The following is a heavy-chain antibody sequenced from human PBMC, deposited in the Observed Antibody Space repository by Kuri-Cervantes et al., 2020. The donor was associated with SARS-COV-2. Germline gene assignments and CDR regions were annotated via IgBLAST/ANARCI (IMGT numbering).Heavy chain of an antibody. V-gene: IGHV1-18*01. CDR1: GYTFTSYG. CDR2: ISAYNGNT. J-gene: IGHJ3*02. CDR3: ARVWWEARITDAFDI. Sequence: ASVKVSCKASGYTFTSYGFSWVRQAPGQGLECMGWISAYNGNTNYAKKFQGRVTMTTDTYTSTAYMGLRSLRSDGTAVYYCARVWWEARITDAFDIWGQGTMVTVSS. D-gene: IGHD1-26*01.